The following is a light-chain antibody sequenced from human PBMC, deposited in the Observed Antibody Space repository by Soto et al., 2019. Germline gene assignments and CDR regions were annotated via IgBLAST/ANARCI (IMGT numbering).Light chain of an antibody. J-gene: IGLJ2*01. CDR1: SSDVGGYNY. CDR2: DVS. V-gene: IGLV2-14*01. CDR3: SSYTTSSPYVV. Sequence: QSALTQHASVSGSPGQSITISCTGTSSDVGGYNYVSWYQQHPGKAPKLMIYDVSNRPSGVSNRFSGSKSGNTASLTISGLQADDEADYYCSSYTTSSPYVVFGGGTKLTVL.